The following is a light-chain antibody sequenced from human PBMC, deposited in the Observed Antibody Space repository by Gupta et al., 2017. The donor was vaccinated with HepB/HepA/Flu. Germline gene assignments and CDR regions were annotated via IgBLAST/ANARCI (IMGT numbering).Light chain of an antibody. V-gene: IGKV4-1*01. Sequence: DIVLTQSPDSLAVSLGERATINCKSSQNILYSSNNKNYLAWYQQIPGQPPKALIYWASTRESGVPDRFSGSGSGTDFTLTISSLQAEDVAVYYCQQYDSTPRTFGQGTKVEIK. J-gene: IGKJ1*01. CDR1: QNILYSSNNKNY. CDR3: QQYDSTPRT. CDR2: WAS.